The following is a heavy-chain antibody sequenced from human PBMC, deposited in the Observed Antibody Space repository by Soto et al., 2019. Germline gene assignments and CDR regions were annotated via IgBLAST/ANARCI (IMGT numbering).Heavy chain of an antibody. J-gene: IGHJ5*02. CDR1: ENTFSSYW. V-gene: IGHV5-51*01. CDR3: ARSRGGGSRLWFDP. D-gene: IGHD2-15*01. Sequence: GESLKISCKGSENTFSSYWIAWVRQLPGKGLECMGIIYPDDSDTRYSPSFQGQVTISVDKSITTAYLQWSSLKASDTAMCYCARSRGGGSRLWFDPWGQGTQVTVSS. CDR2: IYPDDSDT.